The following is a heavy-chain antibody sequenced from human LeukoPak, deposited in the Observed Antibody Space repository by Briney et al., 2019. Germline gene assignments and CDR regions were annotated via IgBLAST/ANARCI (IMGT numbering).Heavy chain of an antibody. CDR1: GFTLSNFW. J-gene: IGHJ4*02. Sequence: SGGSLRLSCAASGFTLSNFWMNWVRQAPGEGLEWVANIKKDGSADSVKGRFTISRDNAHNLLYLQMNSLRVGDTAVYFCARASSFDYWGQGTLATVSS. CDR2: IKKDGS. D-gene: IGHD6-19*01. CDR3: ARASSFDY. V-gene: IGHV3-7*03.